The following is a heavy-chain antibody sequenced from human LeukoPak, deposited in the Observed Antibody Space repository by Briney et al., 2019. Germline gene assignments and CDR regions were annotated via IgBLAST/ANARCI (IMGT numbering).Heavy chain of an antibody. Sequence: GGSLRLSCAASGFTFSSYSMNWVRQAPGKGLEWVSSISSSSSYIYYADSVKGRFTIPRDNAKNSLYLQMNSLRAEDTAVYYCARQLVRGFGFDYWGQGTLVTVSS. CDR2: ISSSSSYI. CDR1: GFTFSSYS. J-gene: IGHJ4*02. V-gene: IGHV3-21*01. CDR3: ARQLVRGFGFDY. D-gene: IGHD6-6*01.